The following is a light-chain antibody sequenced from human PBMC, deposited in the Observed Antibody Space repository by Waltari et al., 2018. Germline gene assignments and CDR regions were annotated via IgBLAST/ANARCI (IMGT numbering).Light chain of an antibody. J-gene: IGKJ3*01. V-gene: IGKV4-1*01. CDR1: QSVLYSSNNKNY. Sequence: IVMTQSPASLAVSLGERAPITCKSSQSVLYSSNNKNYLAWYQQKPGHPPKLLIYWASSRESGVPDRFSGSGSGTDFTLTISSLQAEDVAVYYCQQYYSTPFTFGHGTKVDIK. CDR2: WAS. CDR3: QQYYSTPFT.